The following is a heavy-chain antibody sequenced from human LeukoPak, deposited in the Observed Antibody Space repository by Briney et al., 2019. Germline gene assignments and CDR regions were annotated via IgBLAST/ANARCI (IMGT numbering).Heavy chain of an antibody. Sequence: SETLSLTCTVSGYSISSGYYWSWIRQPAGKGLEWIGRIYTSGSTNYNPSLKSRVSMSVDTSKKQFSLKLSSVTAADTAVYYCARLSSSWYQDWYFDLWGRGTLVTVSS. CDR1: GYSISSGYY. V-gene: IGHV4-4*07. CDR3: ARLSSSWYQDWYFDL. CDR2: IYTSGST. J-gene: IGHJ2*01. D-gene: IGHD6-13*01.